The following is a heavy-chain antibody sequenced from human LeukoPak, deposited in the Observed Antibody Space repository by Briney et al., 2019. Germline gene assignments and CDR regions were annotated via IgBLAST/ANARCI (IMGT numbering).Heavy chain of an antibody. CDR1: GGSISSSSYY. V-gene: IGHV4-39*07. J-gene: IGHJ3*02. D-gene: IGHD2-21*01. CDR3: ARVLFRDAFDI. Sequence: SETLSLTCTVSGGSISSSSYYWGWIRQPPGKGLEWIGSIYYSGSTNYNPSLKSRVAISVDTSKNQFSLKLSSVTAADTAVYYCARVLFRDAFDIWGQGTMVTVSS. CDR2: IYYSGST.